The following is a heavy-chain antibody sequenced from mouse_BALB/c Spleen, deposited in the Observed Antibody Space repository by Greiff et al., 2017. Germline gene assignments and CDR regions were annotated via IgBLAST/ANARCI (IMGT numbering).Heavy chain of an antibody. CDR1: GYTFTDYV. Sequence: QVQLKESGPELVKPGASVKMSCKASGYTFTDYVISWVKQSTGQGLEWIGEICPGSGSTYYNEKFKGKATLTADKSSNTAYMQLSSLTSEDSAVYYCAREDDGYSFAYWGQGTLVTVSA. CDR2: ICPGSGST. D-gene: IGHD2-3*01. J-gene: IGHJ3*01. V-gene: IGHV1-77*01. CDR3: AREDDGYSFAY.